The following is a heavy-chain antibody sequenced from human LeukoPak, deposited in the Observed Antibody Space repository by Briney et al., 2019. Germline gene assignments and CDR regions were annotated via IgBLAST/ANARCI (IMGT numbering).Heavy chain of an antibody. CDR1: GGSFSGYY. CDR2: INHSGST. J-gene: IGHJ4*02. Sequence: SETLSLTCAVYGGSFSGYYWSWIRQPPGKGLEWIGEINHSGSTNYNPSLKSRVTISVDTSKNQFSLKLSSVTAADTAVYYCGRCAGKDGYNSGFDYWGQGTLVTVSP. D-gene: IGHD5-24*01. CDR3: GRCAGKDGYNSGFDY. V-gene: IGHV4-34*01.